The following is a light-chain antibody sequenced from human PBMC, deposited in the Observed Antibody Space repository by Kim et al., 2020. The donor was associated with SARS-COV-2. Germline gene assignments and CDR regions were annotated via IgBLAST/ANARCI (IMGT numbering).Light chain of an antibody. CDR1: SSDVGGYTY. CDR2: DVS. CDR3: CSYAGSYTP. Sequence: PGQSVTISCTGTSSDVGGYTYVSWYQQHPGKAPKLMIYDVSKRPSGVPDRFSGSKSGNTASLTISGLQAEDEADYYCCSYAGSYTPFGTGTKVTVL. J-gene: IGLJ1*01. V-gene: IGLV2-11*01.